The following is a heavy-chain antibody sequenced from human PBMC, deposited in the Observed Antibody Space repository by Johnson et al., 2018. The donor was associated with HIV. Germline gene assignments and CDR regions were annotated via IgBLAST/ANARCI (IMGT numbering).Heavy chain of an antibody. J-gene: IGHJ3*02. D-gene: IGHD2-2*01. Sequence: QVQLVESGGGVVQPGRSLRLSCEASGFTFSNYAMHWVRQAPGKGLEWVAFIWYDGSRKYYADSVKGRFTISRDNSKNTLYLHMNSLRVEDTAVFYCARGGVVHDAFDIWGQGTMVTVSS. CDR3: ARGGVVHDAFDI. V-gene: IGHV3-33*01. CDR2: IWYDGSRK. CDR1: GFTFSNYA.